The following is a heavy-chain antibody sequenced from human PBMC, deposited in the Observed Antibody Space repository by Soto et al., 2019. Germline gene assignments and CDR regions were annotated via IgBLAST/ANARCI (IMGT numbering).Heavy chain of an antibody. CDR3: ARDGKYSGSYYTQLADY. CDR1: GFTFSSYS. D-gene: IGHD1-26*01. Sequence: EVQLVESGGGLVKPGGSLRLSCAASGFTFSSYSMNWVRQAPGQGLEWVSSISSSSSYIYYADSVKGRFTISRDNAKNSLYLQMNSLRAEDTAVYYCARDGKYSGSYYTQLADYWGQGTLVTVSS. J-gene: IGHJ4*02. V-gene: IGHV3-21*01. CDR2: ISSSSSYI.